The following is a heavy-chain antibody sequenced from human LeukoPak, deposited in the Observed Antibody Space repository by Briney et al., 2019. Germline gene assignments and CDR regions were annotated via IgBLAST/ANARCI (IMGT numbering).Heavy chain of an antibody. CDR1: GFTFSSYS. D-gene: IGHD3-10*01. CDR2: ISSSSSYI. CDR3: ATSGGGWFKYYFDY. Sequence: GGSLRLSCAASGFTFSSYSMNWVRQAPGKGLEWVPSISSSSSYIYYADSVKGRFTISRDNAKNSLYLQMNSLRAEDTAVYYCATSGGGWFKYYFDYWGQGTLVTASS. V-gene: IGHV3-21*01. J-gene: IGHJ4*02.